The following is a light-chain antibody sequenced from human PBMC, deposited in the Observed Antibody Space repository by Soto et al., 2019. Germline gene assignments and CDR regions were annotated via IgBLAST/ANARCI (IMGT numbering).Light chain of an antibody. V-gene: IGKV3-20*01. J-gene: IGKJ5*01. CDR3: QQYGSSLPIT. CDR2: GAS. Sequence: EIVLTQSPGTLSLSPGERATLSCRASQSVSSSSLAWYQQKPGQAPRLLIYGASSRATGIPDRFSGSGSGTDFTLTISRLEPDDFEVFFCQQYGSSLPITFGQGTRLEIK. CDR1: QSVSSSS.